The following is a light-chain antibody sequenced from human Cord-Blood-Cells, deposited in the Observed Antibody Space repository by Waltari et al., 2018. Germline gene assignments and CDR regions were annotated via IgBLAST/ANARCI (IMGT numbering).Light chain of an antibody. CDR2: EVS. J-gene: IGLJ2*01. CDR1: SSDVGGYNY. Sequence: QSALTQPPSASGSPGQSVTISCTGTSSDVGGYNYVSWYQQHPGKAPKPMIYEVSKRPSGVPDRCSGSKSDNTASLTVSGLQAEDEADYYCSSYAGSNNLVFGGGTKLTVL. V-gene: IGLV2-8*01. CDR3: SSYAGSNNLV.